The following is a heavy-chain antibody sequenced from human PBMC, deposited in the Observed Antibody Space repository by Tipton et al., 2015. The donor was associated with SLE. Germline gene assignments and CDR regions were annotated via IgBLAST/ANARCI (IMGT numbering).Heavy chain of an antibody. D-gene: IGHD1-1*01. CDR2: IHYTGST. J-gene: IGHJ3*02. V-gene: IGHV4-59*12. CDR3: ARLSSDTTAFDI. Sequence: TLSLTCTVSGGSISTYYWSWIRQPPGKGLQWIAYIHYTGSTNYNPSFKSRVTMSVDRSKNQFSLKLTSVTAADTALYYCARLSSDTTAFDIWGQGTTVTVSS. CDR1: GGSISTYY.